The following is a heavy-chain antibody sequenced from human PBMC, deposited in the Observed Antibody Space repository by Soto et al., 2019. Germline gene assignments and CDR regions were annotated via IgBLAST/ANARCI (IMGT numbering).Heavy chain of an antibody. CDR2: IYYSGST. Sequence: TLSLTCTVSGGSISSGDYYWSWIRQPPGKGLEWIGYIYYSGSTYYNPSLKSRVTISVDTSKNQFSLKLSSVTAADTAVYYCARVLWITIFGVVIIPSWFDPWGQGTLVTVSS. D-gene: IGHD3-3*01. V-gene: IGHV4-30-4*01. CDR1: GGSISSGDYY. J-gene: IGHJ5*02. CDR3: ARVLWITIFGVVIIPSWFDP.